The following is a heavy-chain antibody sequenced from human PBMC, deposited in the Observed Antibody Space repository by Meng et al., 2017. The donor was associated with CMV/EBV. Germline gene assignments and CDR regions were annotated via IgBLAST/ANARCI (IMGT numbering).Heavy chain of an antibody. Sequence: EVNVVGCGRGLRQPGGSLGFSCAASGFTGSNHYMRWLRQAPGKGLEWVSLIYSEGTTDYADSVKGRFTISRDNSKNTLYPQMNSLRAEDTAVYYCARDGNYHGVWGQGTLVTVSS. V-gene: IGHV3-53*01. D-gene: IGHD1-7*01. J-gene: IGHJ4*02. CDR3: ARDGNYHGV. CDR1: GFTGSNHY. CDR2: IYSEGTT.